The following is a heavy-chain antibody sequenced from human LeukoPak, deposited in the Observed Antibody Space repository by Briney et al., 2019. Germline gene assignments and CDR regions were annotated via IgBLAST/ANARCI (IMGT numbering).Heavy chain of an antibody. D-gene: IGHD6-19*01. V-gene: IGHV1-8*01. CDR2: MNPNSGNT. Sequence: GASVKVSCTASGYTFTSYDINWVRQATGQGLEWMGWMNPNSGNTGYAQKFQGRVSMTRNTSISTAYMELSGLRADDTAVYYCARTGQAVAGTDFDYWGQGTLVTVSS. CDR3: ARTGQAVAGTDFDY. J-gene: IGHJ4*02. CDR1: GYTFTSYD.